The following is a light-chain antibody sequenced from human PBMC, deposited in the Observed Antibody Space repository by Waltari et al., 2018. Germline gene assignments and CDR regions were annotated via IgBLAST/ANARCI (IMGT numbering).Light chain of an antibody. CDR2: AS. CDR1: QGIRTE. V-gene: IGKV1-6*01. Sequence: AIQMTQSPSSLSAYVGDRVTITCRASQGIRTELGWYQQSPGTAPKLLIYASTLEFGVPSRFSGSGSGTDFSLTISSLEPEDVAVYFCLQRRTWPIFGGGTRVEIK. J-gene: IGKJ4*01. CDR3: LQRRTWPI.